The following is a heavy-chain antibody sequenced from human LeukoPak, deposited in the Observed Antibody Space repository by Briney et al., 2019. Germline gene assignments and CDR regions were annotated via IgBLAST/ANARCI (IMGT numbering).Heavy chain of an antibody. CDR1: GYSISSSYY. D-gene: IGHD3-9*01. CDR3: ARAPKYYDILTDTRGPNYYYYYMDV. CDR2: INHSGTT. V-gene: IGHV4-38-2*02. Sequence: PSETLSLTCTVSGYSISSSYYWGWIRQPPGKGLEWIGSINHSGTTYYNPSLKSRVIILVDMSKNQFSLKLSSVTAADTAVYYCARAPKYYDILTDTRGPNYYYYYMDVWGKGTTVTISS. J-gene: IGHJ6*03.